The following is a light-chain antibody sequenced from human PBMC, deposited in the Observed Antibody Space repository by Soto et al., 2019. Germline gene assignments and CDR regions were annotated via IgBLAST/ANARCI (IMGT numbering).Light chain of an antibody. V-gene: IGKV1-12*01. CDR2: AAS. Sequence: DIQMTQSPSSVAASIGDSVTITCRASQDVQNWLAWYQHKPGQAPKLLVFAASSLQSGVPSRFSASGFGTDFTLIINSLRPEDFATYYCQQVKSFPKTFGQGTKLEV. CDR1: QDVQNW. J-gene: IGKJ1*01. CDR3: QQVKSFPKT.